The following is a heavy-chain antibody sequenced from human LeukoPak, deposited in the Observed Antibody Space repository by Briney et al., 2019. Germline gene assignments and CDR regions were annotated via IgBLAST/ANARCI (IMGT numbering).Heavy chain of an antibody. CDR3: ARGHPYYSGSYNYFDF. V-gene: IGHV3-30-3*01. CDR1: GSTFSSYA. J-gene: IGHJ4*02. Sequence: GGSLRLYCAASGSTFSSYAMSWVRQAPGKGLEWVALISYDESNKYYADSVKGRFTISRDNSNSALHLQMNSLKPADTAVYYCARGHPYYSGSYNYFDFWGQGTLVTVSS. CDR2: ISYDESNK. D-gene: IGHD3-10*01.